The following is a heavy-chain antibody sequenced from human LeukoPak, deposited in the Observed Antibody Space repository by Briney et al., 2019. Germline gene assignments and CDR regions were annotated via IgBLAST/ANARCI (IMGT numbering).Heavy chain of an antibody. V-gene: IGHV1-18*01. D-gene: IGHD3-22*01. CDR1: GYTFTSYG. Sequence: ASVKVSCKASGYTFTSYGISWVRQAPGQGLEWMGWISAYNGNTNYAQKLQGRVTITTDTSTSTAYMELRSLRSDDTAVYYCARRYYDSSGYYYFDYWGQGTLVTVSS. CDR3: ARRYYDSSGYYYFDY. J-gene: IGHJ4*02. CDR2: ISAYNGNT.